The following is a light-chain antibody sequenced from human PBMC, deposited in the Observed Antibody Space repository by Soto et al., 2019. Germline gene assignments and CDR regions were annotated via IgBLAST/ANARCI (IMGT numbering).Light chain of an antibody. CDR2: GAS. CDR1: QSVSSN. Sequence: EIVMTQSPATLSVSPGERATLSCRASQSVSSNLAWNQQKPGQAPRLLTYGASTRATGIPARFSGSGSGTEFTLTISSLQSEDFAVYYCQQYNNWPLWTFGQGTKV. CDR3: QQYNNWPLWT. V-gene: IGKV3-15*01. J-gene: IGKJ1*01.